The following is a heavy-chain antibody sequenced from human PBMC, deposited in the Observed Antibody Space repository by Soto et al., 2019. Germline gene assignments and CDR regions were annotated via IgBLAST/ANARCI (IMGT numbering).Heavy chain of an antibody. CDR1: GYFFSSDYF. Sequence: SETLSLTCAVSGYFFSSDYFWGWIRQPPGKGLEWIGSLYQSGSTYYNPSLKSRVSTSVDTSKNQFSLKLSSVTAADTAVYYCARAAYGSSTLFDYWGRGALVTVSS. V-gene: IGHV4-38-2*01. J-gene: IGHJ4*02. D-gene: IGHD6-13*01. CDR2: LYQSGST. CDR3: ARAAYGSSTLFDY.